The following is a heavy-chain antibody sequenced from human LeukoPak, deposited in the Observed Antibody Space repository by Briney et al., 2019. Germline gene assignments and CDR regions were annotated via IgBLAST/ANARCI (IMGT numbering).Heavy chain of an antibody. V-gene: IGHV1-2*02. CDR3: ATSSGWKSNIDY. J-gene: IGHJ4*02. CDR1: GYTFTGYY. CDR2: INPNSGGT. Sequence: ASVKLSCTASGYTFTGYYMHWVRQAPGKGLEWMGWINPNSGGTNYAQKFQGRVTMTRDTSISTVYMELSRLRSDDTAVFYCATSSGWKSNIDYWGQGTLVTVSS. D-gene: IGHD6-19*01.